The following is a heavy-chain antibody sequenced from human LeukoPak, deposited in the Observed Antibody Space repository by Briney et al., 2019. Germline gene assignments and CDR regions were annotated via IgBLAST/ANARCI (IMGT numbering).Heavy chain of an antibody. CDR1: GFTFSSYG. D-gene: IGHD3-9*01. CDR2: ISGSGGST. Sequence: PGGSLRLSCAASGFTFSSYGMHWVRQAPGKGLEWVSAISGSGGSTYYADSVKGRFTISRDNTKNTLYLQMNSLRAEDTAVYYCAKEPLLRYFDWLPTFFDYWGQGTLVTVSS. J-gene: IGHJ4*02. CDR3: AKEPLLRYFDWLPTFFDY. V-gene: IGHV3-23*01.